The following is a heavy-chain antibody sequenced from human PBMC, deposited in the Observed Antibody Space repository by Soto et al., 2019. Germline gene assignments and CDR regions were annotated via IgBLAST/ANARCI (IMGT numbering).Heavy chain of an antibody. J-gene: IGHJ4*02. CDR3: AKWKSGSWPYYFDY. CDR2: IWYDGTNK. Sequence: QVQLVESGGGVVQPGRSLRLSCAASGFTFSSYGMHWVRQAPGKGLEWVTVIWYDGTNKYYADSVKGRFTISRDNSKNTLYLQLNSLRAEDTALYYCAKWKSGSWPYYFDYWGQGTPVTVSS. D-gene: IGHD1-26*01. V-gene: IGHV3-33*06. CDR1: GFTFSSYG.